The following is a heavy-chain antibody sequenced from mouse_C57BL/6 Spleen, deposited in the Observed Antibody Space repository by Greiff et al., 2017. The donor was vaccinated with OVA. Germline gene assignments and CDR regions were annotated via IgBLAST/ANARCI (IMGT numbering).Heavy chain of an antibody. J-gene: IGHJ3*01. D-gene: IGHD2-2*01. CDR2: IDPSDSYT. Sequence: QVQLQQPGAELVRPGTSVTLSCKASGYTFTSYWMHWVKQRPGQGLEWIGVIDPSDSYTNYNQKFKGKATLTVDTSSSTAYMQLSSLTSEDSAVYYCASVYYGYDVTAYWGQGTLVTVSA. V-gene: IGHV1-59*01. CDR3: ASVYYGYDVTAY. CDR1: GYTFTSYW.